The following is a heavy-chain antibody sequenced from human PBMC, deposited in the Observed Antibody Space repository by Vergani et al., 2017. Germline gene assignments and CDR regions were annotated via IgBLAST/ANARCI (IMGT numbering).Heavy chain of an antibody. CDR1: GGTFSSYA. V-gene: IGHV1-69*01. Sequence: QVQLVQSGAEVKKPGSSVKVSCKASGGTFSSYAISWVRQAPGQGLEWMGGIIPIFGTANYAQKFQGRVTITADESTSTAYMGLSSLRSEDTAVYYCARVYYYDSSGYYLLSAFDIWGQGTMVTVSS. D-gene: IGHD3-22*01. CDR2: IIPIFGTA. J-gene: IGHJ3*02. CDR3: ARVYYYDSSGYYLLSAFDI.